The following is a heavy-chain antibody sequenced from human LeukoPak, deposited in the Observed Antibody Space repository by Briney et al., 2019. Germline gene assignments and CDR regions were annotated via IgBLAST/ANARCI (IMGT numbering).Heavy chain of an antibody. V-gene: IGHV4-30-4*08. J-gene: IGHJ4*02. CDR2: IYYSGST. CDR1: GGSLSSGDYY. D-gene: IGHD3-16*01. Sequence: SETLSLTCIVSGGSLSSGDYYWRWIRQPPGTGLEWIGYIYYSGSTYYNPSLKSRVVISLDTSKNQFSLKLTSVTAADTAVYYCARESLGGHYFDYWGQGILVTVSS. CDR3: ARESLGGHYFDY.